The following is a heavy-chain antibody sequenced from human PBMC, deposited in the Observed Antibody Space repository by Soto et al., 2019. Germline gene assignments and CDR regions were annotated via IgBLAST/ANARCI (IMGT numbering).Heavy chain of an antibody. V-gene: IGHV3-48*02. J-gene: IGHJ6*02. Sequence: EVHLVESGGGLVQPGGSLRLSCAASGFTFSSYSMNWVRQAPGKGLEWVSYISSSSNTIYYADSVKGRFTISRDNAKNSLYLQMNSQRDEDTAVYFCARGGSGSYYYYYGMDVWGQGTTVTVSS. CDR1: GFTFSSYS. D-gene: IGHD1-26*01. CDR2: ISSSSNTI. CDR3: ARGGSGSYYYYYGMDV.